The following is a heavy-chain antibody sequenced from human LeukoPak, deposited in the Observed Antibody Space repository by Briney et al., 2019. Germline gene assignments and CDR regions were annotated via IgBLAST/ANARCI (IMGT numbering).Heavy chain of an antibody. CDR2: FDPEDGET. Sequence: GGSLRLSCAASGFTFSTYGMHWVRQAPGKGLEWMGGFDPEDGETIYAQKFQGRVTMTEDTSTDTAYMELSSLRSEDTAVYYCATAVPYQMRPFDYWGQGTLVTVSS. CDR3: ATAVPYQMRPFDY. D-gene: IGHD2-21*01. CDR1: GFTFSTYG. J-gene: IGHJ4*02. V-gene: IGHV1-24*01.